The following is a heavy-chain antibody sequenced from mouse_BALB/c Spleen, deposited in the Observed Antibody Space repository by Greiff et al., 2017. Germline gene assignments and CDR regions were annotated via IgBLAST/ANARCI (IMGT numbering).Heavy chain of an antibody. D-gene: IGHD1-1*01. V-gene: IGHV7-3*02. J-gene: IGHJ2*01. Sequence: DVMLVESGGGLVQPGGSLRLSCATSGFTFTDYYMSWVRQPPGKALEWLGFIRNKANGYTTEYSASVKGRFTISRDNSQSILYLQMNTLRAEDSATYYCARDGGSSLDYWGQGTTLTVSS. CDR3: ARDGGSSLDY. CDR2: IRNKANGYTT. CDR1: GFTFTDYY.